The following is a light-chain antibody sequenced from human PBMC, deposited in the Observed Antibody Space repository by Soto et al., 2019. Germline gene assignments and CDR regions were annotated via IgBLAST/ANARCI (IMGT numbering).Light chain of an antibody. CDR1: QSLLHSDGQTC. CDR2: LGS. Sequence: DIVMTQTPPSLSVTPGQPSSISWKSSQSLLHSDGQTCLCWYLQKPGQSPQLLIYLGSNRASGVPDRFSGSGSGTDFALKISRVEAEDVGVYYCMQGTHWPITFGQGTRLEIK. J-gene: IGKJ5*01. V-gene: IGKV2-28*01. CDR3: MQGTHWPIT.